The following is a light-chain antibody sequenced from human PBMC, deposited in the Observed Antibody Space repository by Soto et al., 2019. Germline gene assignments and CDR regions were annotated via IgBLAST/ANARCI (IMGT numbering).Light chain of an antibody. CDR2: GAS. V-gene: IGKV3D-15*01. CDR1: QSVSSN. J-gene: IGKJ4*01. Sequence: EIVMTQSPATLSVSPGERATLSCRASQSVSSNLAWYQQKPGQAPRLLIYGASIRATGIPARFSGSGSGTEFTLTISSLQSEDFAVYYCQQYNNWPLPTFGGGTKVDIK. CDR3: QQYNNWPLPT.